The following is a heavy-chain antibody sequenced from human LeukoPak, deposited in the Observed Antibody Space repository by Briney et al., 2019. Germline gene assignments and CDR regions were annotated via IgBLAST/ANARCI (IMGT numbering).Heavy chain of an antibody. V-gene: IGHV3-48*03. CDR3: ARSPEEVDDH. J-gene: IGHJ4*02. Sequence: QSGGSLRLSCAASGFTFSSYEMNWVRQAPGKGLEWVSYISSSGSTIYYADSVKGRFTISRDNAKNSLYLQMNSLRAEDTAVYYCARSPEEVDDHWGQGTLVTVSS. D-gene: IGHD1-14*01. CDR1: GFTFSSYE. CDR2: ISSSGSTI.